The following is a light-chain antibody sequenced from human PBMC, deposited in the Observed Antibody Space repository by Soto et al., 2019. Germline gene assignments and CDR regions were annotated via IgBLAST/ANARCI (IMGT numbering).Light chain of an antibody. J-gene: IGLJ2*01. CDR2: QDS. CDR3: QAWDSSTVV. Sequence: YALTQPPSVSVSPGQTASITCSGDKLGDKYACWYQQKPGQSPVLVIYQDSKRPSGIPERFSGSNSGNTATLTISGTQAMDEADYYCQAWDSSTVVFGGGTKLTVL. CDR1: KLGDKY. V-gene: IGLV3-1*01.